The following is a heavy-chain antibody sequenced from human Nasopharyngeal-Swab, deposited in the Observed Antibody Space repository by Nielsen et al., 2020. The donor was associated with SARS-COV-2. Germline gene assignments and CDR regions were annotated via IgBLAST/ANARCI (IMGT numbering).Heavy chain of an antibody. CDR2: IKQDGSEK. CDR1: GFTFSDYY. V-gene: IGHV3-7*03. Sequence: ESLKISCAASGFTFSDYYMSWIRQAPGKGLEWVANIKQDGSEKYYVDSVKGRFTISRDNAKNSLYLQMNSLRAEDTAVYYCARDNDYGDYALYYYYYGMDVWGQGTTVTVSS. D-gene: IGHD4-17*01. J-gene: IGHJ6*02. CDR3: ARDNDYGDYALYYYYYGMDV.